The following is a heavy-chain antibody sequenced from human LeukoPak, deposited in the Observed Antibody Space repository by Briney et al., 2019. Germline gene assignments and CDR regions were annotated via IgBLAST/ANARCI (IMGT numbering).Heavy chain of an antibody. CDR3: AKVYSYYDMDV. V-gene: IGHV3-30*02. J-gene: IGHJ6*03. Sequence: GGSLRLSYAASGFTFSDYDMFWVRQAPGKGLEWVAFIRYDGSDKNYADSVKGRFTISRDNFKNTLYPQMNSLRAEDTAVYYCAKVYSYYDMDVWGKGTTVTVSS. CDR1: GFTFSDYD. CDR2: IRYDGSDK. D-gene: IGHD1-26*01.